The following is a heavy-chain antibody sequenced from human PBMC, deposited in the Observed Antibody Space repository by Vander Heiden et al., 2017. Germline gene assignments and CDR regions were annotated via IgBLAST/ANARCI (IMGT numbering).Heavy chain of an antibody. D-gene: IGHD6-19*01. CDR1: GFPFSRHG. Sequence: QAQLEESGGGVVQPGRSLRLSCAASGFPFSRHGFHWVRQAPGKGLQWVAVISDDSKRKDYGDSVKGRFTIFRDNSRNIVSLQMNSLRVEDTAVYYCARDRVAGTFYYGMDVWGQGTTVTVSS. V-gene: IGHV3-30*03. CDR3: ARDRVAGTFYYGMDV. J-gene: IGHJ6*02. CDR2: ISDDSKRK.